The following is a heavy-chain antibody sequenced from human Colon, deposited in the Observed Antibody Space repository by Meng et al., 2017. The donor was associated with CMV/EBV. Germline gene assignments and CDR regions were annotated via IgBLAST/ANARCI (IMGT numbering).Heavy chain of an antibody. CDR3: ARNLKKFPDYGLDA. V-gene: IGHV1-2*02. Sequence: ASVKVSCKTSGYTFTDYYVHWVRQAPGQGLEWVGWVNPNSGGTNSALKFLGRISMTTDTSIATVYLDLHSLRSDDTAVYYCARNLKKFPDYGLDAWGQGTTVTVSS. J-gene: IGHJ6*02. CDR2: VNPNSGGT. CDR1: GYTFTDYY.